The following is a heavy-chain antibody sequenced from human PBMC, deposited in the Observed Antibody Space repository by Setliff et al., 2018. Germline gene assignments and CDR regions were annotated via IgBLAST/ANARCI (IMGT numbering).Heavy chain of an antibody. D-gene: IGHD4-17*01. CDR2: INPKSGVT. CDR1: GYSFSDFY. Sequence: GASVKVSCKASGYSFSDFYIHWVRQVPGRGPEWMGSINPKSGVTRYVQKFQGRVTMTRDTSTSTAYMELSSLRSEDRAIYHCVRGGRTLTTLPPSPPFAYWGQGTLVTVSS. CDR3: VRGGRTLTTLPPSPPFAY. V-gene: IGHV1-46*01. J-gene: IGHJ4*02.